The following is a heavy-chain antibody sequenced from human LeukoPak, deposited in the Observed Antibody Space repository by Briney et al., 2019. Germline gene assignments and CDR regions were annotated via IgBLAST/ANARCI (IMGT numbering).Heavy chain of an antibody. CDR2: ISSSSSYT. V-gene: IGHV3-11*06. Sequence: GRSLRLSCAASGFTFSDYYMSWIRQAPGKGLEWVSYISSSSSYTNHADSVKGRFTISRDNAKNSLYLQMNSLRAEDTAVYYCARSSAYCSSTSCPTYYYGMDVWGKGTTVTVST. CDR3: ARSSAYCSSTSCPTYYYGMDV. CDR1: GFTFSDYY. J-gene: IGHJ6*04. D-gene: IGHD2-2*01.